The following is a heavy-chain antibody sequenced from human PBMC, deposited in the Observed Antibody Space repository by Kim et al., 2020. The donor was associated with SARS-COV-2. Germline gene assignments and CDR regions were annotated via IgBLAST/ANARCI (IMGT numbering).Heavy chain of an antibody. CDR2: SGRT. D-gene: IGHD5-12*01. CDR3: ARGSGYLD. V-gene: IGHV4-59*09. Sequence: SGRTDYNPALKRRVTISVDTSKNQFSLKLSSVTAADTAVYYCARGSGYLDWGQGTLVTVSS. J-gene: IGHJ4*02.